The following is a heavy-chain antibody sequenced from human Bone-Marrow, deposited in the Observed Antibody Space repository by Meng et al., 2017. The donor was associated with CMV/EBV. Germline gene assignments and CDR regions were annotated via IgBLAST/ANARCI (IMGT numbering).Heavy chain of an antibody. V-gene: IGHV3-30-3*01. CDR2: ISYDGSNK. J-gene: IGHJ6*02. D-gene: IGHD6-13*01. Sequence: GESLKISCAASGFTFRSYAMHWVRQAPGKGLEWVAVISYDGSNKYYADSVKGRFTIPRDNSKNTLYLQMNSLRAEDTAVYYCARQAAGNGWAHYYYYGMDVWGQGTTVTVSS. CDR3: ARQAAGNGWAHYYYYGMDV. CDR1: GFTFRSYA.